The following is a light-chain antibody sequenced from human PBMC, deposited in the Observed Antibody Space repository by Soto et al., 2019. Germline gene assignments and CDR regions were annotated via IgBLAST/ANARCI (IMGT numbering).Light chain of an antibody. CDR2: DAS. Sequence: EIVLTQSPATLSFSPGERPTLSCRASQGVTSYLAWYQKKPGQXPRXXIYDASNRATGIPARFSGSGSGTDFTITISSLEPEDFEVYYCQQRSKWPISFGQGTRLEIK. CDR3: QQRSKWPIS. CDR1: QGVTSY. J-gene: IGKJ5*01. V-gene: IGKV3D-11*01.